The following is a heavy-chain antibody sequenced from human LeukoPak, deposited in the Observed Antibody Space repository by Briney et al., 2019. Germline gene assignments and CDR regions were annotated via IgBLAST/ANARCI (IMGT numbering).Heavy chain of an antibody. CDR2: ITSSSSYI. CDR3: ARDLSIFGVPFDY. V-gene: IGHV3-21*01. J-gene: IGHJ4*02. D-gene: IGHD3-3*01. Sequence: PGGSLRLSCAASGFTFSSYSMNWVRQAPGKGLEWVSSITSSSSYIYYAGSMKGRFTISRDNAKNSLYLQMNSLRAEDTAVYYCARDLSIFGVPFDYWGQGTLVTVSS. CDR1: GFTFSSYS.